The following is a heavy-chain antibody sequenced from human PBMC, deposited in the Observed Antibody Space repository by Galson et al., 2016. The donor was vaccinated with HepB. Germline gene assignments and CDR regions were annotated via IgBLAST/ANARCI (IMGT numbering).Heavy chain of an antibody. J-gene: IGHJ4*02. D-gene: IGHD1-26*01. CDR2: ISGDGLTT. CDR3: AKRTHYRGSYGADY. Sequence: SLRLSCAASGFTFSSYAMSWVRQAPGKGLEWVSTISGDGLTTYHIDSVQGRFAASRDNSKDTLYLQMNSLRVEDTATYYCAKRTHYRGSYGADYWGQGTLVAVSS. V-gene: IGHV3-23*01. CDR1: GFTFSSYA.